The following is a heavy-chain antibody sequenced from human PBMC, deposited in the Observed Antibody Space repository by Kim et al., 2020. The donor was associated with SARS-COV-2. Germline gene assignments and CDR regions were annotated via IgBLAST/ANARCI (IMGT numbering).Heavy chain of an antibody. J-gene: IGHJ4*02. CDR3: AYREGGGLH. V-gene: IGHV3-74*01. CDR2: SR. D-gene: IGHD3-16*01. Sequence: SRSSAEYVKGLFTLSRDKAKNTMYLQMNSLRAEDTAVYYCAYREGGGLHWGQGTLVTVSS.